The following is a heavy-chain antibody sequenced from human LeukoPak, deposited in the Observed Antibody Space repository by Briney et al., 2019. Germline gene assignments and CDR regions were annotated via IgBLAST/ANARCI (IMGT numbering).Heavy chain of an antibody. J-gene: IGHJ4*02. D-gene: IGHD5-18*01. CDR1: GFTFSSYG. CDR2: ISYDGSNK. CDR3: AKGSGYNYGYEHDY. Sequence: GGSLRLSCAASGFTFSSYGMHWVRQAPGKGLEWVAVISYDGSNKYYADSVKGRLTISRDNSKNTLYLQMNSLRAEDTAVYYCAKGSGYNYGYEHDYWGQGTLVTVSS. V-gene: IGHV3-30*18.